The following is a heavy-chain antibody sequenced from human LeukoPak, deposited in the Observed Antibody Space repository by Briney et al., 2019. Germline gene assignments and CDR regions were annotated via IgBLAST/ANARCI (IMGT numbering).Heavy chain of an antibody. Sequence: SETLSLTCTVSGGSISSSSYYWGWIRQPPGKGLGWIGSIYYSGSTYYNPSLKSRVTISVDTSKNQFSLKLSSVTAADTAVYYCARDRQYQLLKVHWFDPWGQGTLVTVSS. CDR2: IYYSGST. CDR3: ARDRQYQLLKVHWFDP. V-gene: IGHV4-39*07. CDR1: GGSISSSSYY. D-gene: IGHD2-2*01. J-gene: IGHJ5*02.